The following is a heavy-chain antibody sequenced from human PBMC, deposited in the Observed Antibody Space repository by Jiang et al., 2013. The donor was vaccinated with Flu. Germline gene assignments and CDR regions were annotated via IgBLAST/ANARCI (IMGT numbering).Heavy chain of an antibody. CDR2: ISGSGGST. D-gene: IGHD3-3*01. V-gene: IGHV3-23*04. Sequence: VQLVESGGGLVQPGGSLRLSCAASGFTFSSYAMSWVRQAPGKGLEWVSAISGSGGSTYYADSVKGRFTISRDNSKNTLYLQMNSLRAEDTAVYYCAKDKRAYYDFWSGRIFDYWGQGTLVTVSS. CDR1: GFTFSSYA. CDR3: AKDKRAYYDFWSGRIFDY. J-gene: IGHJ4*02.